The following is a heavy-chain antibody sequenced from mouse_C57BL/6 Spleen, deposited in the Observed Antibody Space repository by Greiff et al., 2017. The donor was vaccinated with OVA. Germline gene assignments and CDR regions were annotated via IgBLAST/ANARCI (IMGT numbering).Heavy chain of an antibody. D-gene: IGHD1-1*01. CDR3: ARSYYGSSYWYFDV. CDR1: GYAFSSYW. V-gene: IGHV1-80*01. J-gene: IGHJ1*03. Sequence: QVQLQQSGAELVKPGASVKISCKASGYAFSSYWMNWVKQRPGKGLEWIGQIYPGDGDTNYNGKFKGKATLTADKSSSTAYMQLGSLTSEDSAVYFCARSYYGSSYWYFDVWGTGTTVTVSS. CDR2: IYPGDGDT.